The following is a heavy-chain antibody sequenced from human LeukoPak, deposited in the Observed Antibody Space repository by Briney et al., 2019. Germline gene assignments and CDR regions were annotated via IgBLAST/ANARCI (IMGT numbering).Heavy chain of an antibody. CDR1: GFTFSSYE. Sequence: GGSLRLSCAASGFTFSSYEMNWVRQAPGKGLEWVAVISYDGSNEYYADSVKGRFTVSRDNSKNTLYLQMNSLRVEDTAVYYCARGGPIDYWGQGTLVTVSS. CDR3: ARGGPIDY. V-gene: IGHV3-30*03. CDR2: ISYDGSNE. J-gene: IGHJ4*02.